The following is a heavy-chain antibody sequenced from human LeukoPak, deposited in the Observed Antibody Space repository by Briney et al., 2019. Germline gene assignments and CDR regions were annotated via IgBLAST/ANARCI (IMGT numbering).Heavy chain of an antibody. Sequence: PSETLSLTCTVSGGSICSSSYYWGWIRQPPGKGLECLGSIYYSGSTYYNPSLKSRVTISVDTSKNQFSLKLSSVTAADTAVYYCARQRDVTVEPLDYWGQGTLVTVSS. V-gene: IGHV4-39*01. D-gene: IGHD4-11*01. CDR2: IYYSGST. J-gene: IGHJ4*02. CDR1: GGSICSSSYY. CDR3: ARQRDVTVEPLDY.